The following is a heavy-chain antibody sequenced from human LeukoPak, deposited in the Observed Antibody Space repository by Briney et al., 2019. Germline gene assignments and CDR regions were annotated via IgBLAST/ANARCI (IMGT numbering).Heavy chain of an antibody. J-gene: IGHJ4*02. D-gene: IGHD3-10*01. CDR2: INPNSGGT. CDR3: ARTYYGSGPPPDY. V-gene: IGHV1-2*02. CDR1: GYTFTGYY. Sequence: APVKVSCKASGYTFTGYYMHWVRQAPGQGLEWMGWINPNSGGTNYAQKFQGRVTMTRDTSISTAYMELSRLRSDDTAVYYCARTYYGSGPPPDYWGQGTLVTVSS.